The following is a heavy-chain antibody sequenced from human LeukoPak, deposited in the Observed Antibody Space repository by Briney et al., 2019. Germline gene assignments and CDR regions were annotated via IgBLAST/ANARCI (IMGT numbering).Heavy chain of an antibody. CDR3: ARDPYPNTITTFDY. V-gene: IGHV1-69*13. D-gene: IGHD4-11*01. J-gene: IGHJ4*02. CDR1: GGTFSSYA. Sequence: SVKVSCKASGGTFSSYAISWVRQAPGQGLEWMGGIIPIFGTANYAQKFQGRVTITADESTSTAYMELSSLRSEDTAVYYCARDPYPNTITTFDYWGQGTLVTVSS. CDR2: IIPIFGTA.